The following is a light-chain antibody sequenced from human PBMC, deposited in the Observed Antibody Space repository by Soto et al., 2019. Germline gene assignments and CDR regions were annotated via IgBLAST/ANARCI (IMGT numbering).Light chain of an antibody. CDR3: QQYDNLPRT. Sequence: DIQMTQSPSSLSASVGDRGTITCQASQDISNYLNWYQQKPGKAPKLLIYDASNLETGVPSRFSGSGSGTHFTFTISSLQPEDIPTYYCQQYDNLPRTFGGGTKVEIK. CDR1: QDISNY. V-gene: IGKV1-33*01. CDR2: DAS. J-gene: IGKJ4*01.